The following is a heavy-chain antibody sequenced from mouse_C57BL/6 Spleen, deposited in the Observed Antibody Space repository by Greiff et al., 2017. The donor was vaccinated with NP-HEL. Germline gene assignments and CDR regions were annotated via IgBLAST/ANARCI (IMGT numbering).Heavy chain of an antibody. D-gene: IGHD2-12*01. CDR2: ISSGSSTI. Sequence: EVKLVESGGGLVKPGGSLKLSCAASGFTFSDYGMHWVRQAPEKGLEWVAYISSGSSTIYYADTVKGRFTISRDNAKNTLFLQMTSLRAEDTAMYYCARGETTYGYYGYFDVWGTGTTVTVSS. V-gene: IGHV5-17*01. CDR3: ARGETTYGYYGYFDV. CDR1: GFTFSDYG. J-gene: IGHJ1*03.